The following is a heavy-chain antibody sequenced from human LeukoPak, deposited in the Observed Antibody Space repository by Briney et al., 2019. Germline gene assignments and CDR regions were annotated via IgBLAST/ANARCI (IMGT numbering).Heavy chain of an antibody. CDR1: GGSISSGGYS. CDR3: ARGYYYDSSGYSLNPYTSYAFDI. Sequence: SQTLSLTCAVSGGSISSGGYSWSWLRQPPGKGLEWIGYIYHSGSTYYNPSLKSRVTISVDRSKNQFSLKLSSVTAADTAVYYCARGYYYDSSGYSLNPYTSYAFDIWGQGTMVTVSS. J-gene: IGHJ3*02. CDR2: IYHSGST. V-gene: IGHV4-30-2*01. D-gene: IGHD3-22*01.